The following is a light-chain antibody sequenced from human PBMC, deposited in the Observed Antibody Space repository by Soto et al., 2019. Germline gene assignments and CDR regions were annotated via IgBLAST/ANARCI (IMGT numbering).Light chain of an antibody. Sequence: QSVLTQPPSASGTPGQRVTISCSGSSSNIGSNSVYWYQQLPGTAPKLLIYRNDQRPSGVPDRFSGSKSGTSASLAISGLQTEDEADYYCAAWYDSLNGRLFGTGTKVTVL. J-gene: IGLJ1*01. CDR3: AAWYDSLNGRL. CDR1: SSNIGSNS. V-gene: IGLV1-44*01. CDR2: RND.